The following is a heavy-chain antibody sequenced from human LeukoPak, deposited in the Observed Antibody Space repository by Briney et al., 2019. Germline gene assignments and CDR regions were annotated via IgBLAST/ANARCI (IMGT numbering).Heavy chain of an antibody. V-gene: IGHV5-10-1*01. D-gene: IGHD3-10*01. CDR2: IDPSDSYT. CDR3: ATSYYYGSGTYDY. Sequence: GEALKISRKGSGYSFSSYGFSWVRHMPAKGLGWEGRIDPSDSYTNYSPSFQGHVTISADKSISTAYLQWSSLKASDTAMYYCATSYYYGSGTYDYWGQGTLVTVSS. CDR1: GYSFSSYG. J-gene: IGHJ4*02.